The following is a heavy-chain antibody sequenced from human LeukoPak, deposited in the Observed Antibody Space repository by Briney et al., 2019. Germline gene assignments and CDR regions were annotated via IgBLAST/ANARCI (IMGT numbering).Heavy chain of an antibody. CDR1: GYSFTSYW. CDR3: ARLGDYGDGAYGMDV. CDR2: IYPGDSDT. J-gene: IGHJ6*02. V-gene: IGHV5-51*01. Sequence: GESLKISCKGSGYSFTSYWIGWVRQMPGKGLEWMGIIYPGDSDTRYSPSFQGQVTISADKSISTAYLQWSSLKASDTAMYYCARLGDYGDGAYGMDVWGQGTTVTVSS. D-gene: IGHD4-17*01.